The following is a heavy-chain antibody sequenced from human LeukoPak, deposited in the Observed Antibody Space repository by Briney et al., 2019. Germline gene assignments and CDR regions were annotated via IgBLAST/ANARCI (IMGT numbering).Heavy chain of an antibody. D-gene: IGHD5-18*01. CDR1: GGSFSGYY. Sequence: HPSETLSLTCAVYGGSFSGYYWSWIRQPPGKGLEWIGEINHSGSTNYNPSLKSRVTISVDTSKNQFSLKLSSVTAADTAVYYCARHDRIQLWLVPFDYWGQGTLVTVSS. V-gene: IGHV4-34*01. CDR3: ARHDRIQLWLVPFDY. CDR2: INHSGST. J-gene: IGHJ4*02.